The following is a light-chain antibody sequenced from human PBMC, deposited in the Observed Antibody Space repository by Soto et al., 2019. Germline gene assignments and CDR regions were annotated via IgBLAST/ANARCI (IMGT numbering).Light chain of an antibody. CDR1: QSVSSSY. Sequence: EIVLTQSPGTLSLSPGERATLSCRASQSVSSSYLAWYQQKPGQAPRLLIYGASSRATGIPDRFSGSGSGTAFTLTISRLEPEDFAVYYCQQYGSSPWTFGQGTKVELK. CDR3: QQYGSSPWT. J-gene: IGKJ1*01. V-gene: IGKV3-20*01. CDR2: GAS.